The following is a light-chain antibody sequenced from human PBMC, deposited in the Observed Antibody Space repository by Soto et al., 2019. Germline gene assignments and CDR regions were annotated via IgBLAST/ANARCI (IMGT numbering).Light chain of an antibody. CDR1: QSVISI. J-gene: IGKJ1*01. CDR3: QQYHHWWT. V-gene: IGKV3-15*01. Sequence: IVLTQSQATLSVSPGERATLSCRASQSVISILAWYQQKPGQAPRLLIYGASTRATGIPDRFTGSDSGTEFILTISSLQSEDFAVYYCQQYHHWWTFGQGTKVAIK. CDR2: GAS.